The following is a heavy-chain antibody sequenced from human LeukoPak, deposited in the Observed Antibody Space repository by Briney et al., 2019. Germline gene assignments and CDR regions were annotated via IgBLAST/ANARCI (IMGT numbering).Heavy chain of an antibody. CDR2: INHSGST. D-gene: IGHD1-26*01. V-gene: IGHV4-34*01. CDR3: ARTWDSGLDV. CDR1: GGSLSGYY. Sequence: KTSETLSLTCAVYGGSLSGYYWSWIRQPPGKGLEWIGEINHSGSTNYNPSLKSRVTISVDTSKNQFSLKLSSVTAADTAVYYCARTWDSGLDVWGQGTTVTVSS. J-gene: IGHJ6*02.